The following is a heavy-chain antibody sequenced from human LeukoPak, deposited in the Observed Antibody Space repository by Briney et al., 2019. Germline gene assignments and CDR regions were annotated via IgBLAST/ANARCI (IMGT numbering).Heavy chain of an antibody. CDR2: INTNTGNP. CDR1: GYTFTSYA. D-gene: IGHD3-16*01. Sequence: ASVKVSCKASGYTFTSYAMNWVRQAPGQGLEWMGWINTNTGNPTYAQGFTGRFVFSLDTSVSTAYLQISSLKAEDTAVYYCARVRSTLGALYYYYMDVWDKGTTVTVSS. CDR3: ARVRSTLGALYYYYMDV. V-gene: IGHV7-4-1*02. J-gene: IGHJ6*03.